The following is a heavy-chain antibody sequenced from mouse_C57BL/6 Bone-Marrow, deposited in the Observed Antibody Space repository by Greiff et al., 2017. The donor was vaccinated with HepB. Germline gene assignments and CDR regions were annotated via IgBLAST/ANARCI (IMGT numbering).Heavy chain of an antibody. CDR3: ARREGWLLRRYWYVDV. Sequence: QVQLQQSGAELARPGASVKLSCKASGYTFTSYGISWVKQRTGQGLEWIGEIYPRSGNTYYNEKFKGKATLTADKSSSTAYMELRSLTSEDSAVYFCARREGWLLRRYWYVDVWGTGTTVTVSS. CDR1: GYTFTSYG. J-gene: IGHJ1*03. V-gene: IGHV1-81*01. CDR2: IYPRSGNT. D-gene: IGHD2-3*01.